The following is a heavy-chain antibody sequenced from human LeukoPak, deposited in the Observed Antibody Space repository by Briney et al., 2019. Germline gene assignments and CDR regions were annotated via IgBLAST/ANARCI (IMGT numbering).Heavy chain of an antibody. D-gene: IGHD5-18*01. J-gene: IGHJ4*02. CDR2: IHHSGST. CDR1: GGSISSSSYY. Sequence: SETLSLTCTVSGGSISSSSYYWGWIRQAPGKGLEWIGSIHHSGSTYYNPSLKSRVTISVDTSKNQFSLKLSSVTAADTAVYYCARTVDTAMVPFDYWGQGTLVTVSS. V-gene: IGHV4-39*07. CDR3: ARTVDTAMVPFDY.